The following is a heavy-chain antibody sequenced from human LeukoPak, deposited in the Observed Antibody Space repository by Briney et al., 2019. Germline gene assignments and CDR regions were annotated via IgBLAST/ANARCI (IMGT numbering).Heavy chain of an antibody. CDR2: IIPILGIA. CDR3: ARGVHSSGWYVY. D-gene: IGHD6-19*01. V-gene: IGHV1-69*04. J-gene: IGHJ4*02. CDR1: GGTFSSYA. Sequence: ASVKVSCKASGGTFSSYAISWVRQAPGQWLEWMGRIIPILGIANYAQKFQGRVTITADKSTSTAYMELSSLRSEDTAVYYCARGVHSSGWYVYWGQGTLVTVSS.